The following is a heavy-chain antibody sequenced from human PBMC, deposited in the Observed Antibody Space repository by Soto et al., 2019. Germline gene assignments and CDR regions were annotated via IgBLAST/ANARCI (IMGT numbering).Heavy chain of an antibody. CDR1: GYTFTSYY. CDR2: INPNDGDT. Sequence: GASVKVSCKASGYTFTSYYMRWVRQAAGQGLEWMGIINPNDGDTSFAQNFQGRVTMTRDTSTNTVYMELSSLRSEDTAVYYCAGFEGPMIWPDWGQGTLVTVSS. D-gene: IGHD3-22*01. V-gene: IGHV1-46*01. J-gene: IGHJ4*02. CDR3: AGFEGPMIWPD.